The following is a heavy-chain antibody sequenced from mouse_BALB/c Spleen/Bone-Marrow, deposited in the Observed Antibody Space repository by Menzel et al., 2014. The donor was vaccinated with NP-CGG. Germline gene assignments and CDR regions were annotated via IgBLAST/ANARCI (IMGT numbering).Heavy chain of an antibody. D-gene: IGHD2-3*01. CDR1: GYTFTDYA. CDR3: ARGDGYYPYAMDY. Sequence: VQLQESGPELVRPGVSVKISCKGSGYTFTDYAMHWVKQSHAKSLEWLGVISTYSGNTNYNQKFKGKATMTVDKSSSTAYMELARLTSEDSAIYYCARGDGYYPYAMDYWGQGISVTVSS. V-gene: IGHV1-67*01. J-gene: IGHJ4*01. CDR2: ISTYSGNT.